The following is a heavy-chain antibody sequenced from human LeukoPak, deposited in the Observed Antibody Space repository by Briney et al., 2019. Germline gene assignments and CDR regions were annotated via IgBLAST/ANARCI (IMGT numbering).Heavy chain of an antibody. D-gene: IGHD5-24*01. V-gene: IGHV3-7*01. CDR2: IKQDGSEK. CDR3: ASFGDGYMKH. Sequence: GGSLRLSCAASGFTFSSYWMSWVRQAPGKGLEWVANIKQDGSEKYYVDSVKGRFTISRDNAKNSLYLQLTSLRAEDTAVYYCASFGDGYMKHWGQGTLVTVSS. J-gene: IGHJ4*02. CDR1: GFTFSSYW.